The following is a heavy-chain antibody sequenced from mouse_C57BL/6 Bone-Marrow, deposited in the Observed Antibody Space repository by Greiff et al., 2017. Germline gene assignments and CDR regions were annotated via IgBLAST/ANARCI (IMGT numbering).Heavy chain of an antibody. CDR3: VRQASITTVGYFDY. CDR2: IRSKSNNYAT. CDR1: GFSFNTYA. Sequence: EVQRVESGGGLVQPKGSLKLSCAASGFSFNTYAMNWVRQAPGKGLEWVARIRSKSNNYATYYADSVKDRFTISRDDSEIMLYLQMNNLKTKDTALYYFVRQASITTVGYFDYWGQGTTLTVSS. J-gene: IGHJ2*01. V-gene: IGHV10-1*01. D-gene: IGHD1-1*01.